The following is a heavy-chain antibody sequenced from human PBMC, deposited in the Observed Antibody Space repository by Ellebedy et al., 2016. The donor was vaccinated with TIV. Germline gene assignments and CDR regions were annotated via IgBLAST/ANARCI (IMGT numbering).Heavy chain of an antibody. CDR1: GFTFTSYW. CDR3: ARDLHYGAAEY. CDR2: INTDGSTT. J-gene: IGHJ4*02. D-gene: IGHD4/OR15-4a*01. Sequence: GESLKISCAASGFTFTSYWMHWVRQAPGKGLVYVSSINTDGSTTKYADSVRGRFTISRDNAKNTLYLQMNSLRAEDTAVYYCARDLHYGAAEYWGQGTLVTVSS. V-gene: IGHV3-74*03.